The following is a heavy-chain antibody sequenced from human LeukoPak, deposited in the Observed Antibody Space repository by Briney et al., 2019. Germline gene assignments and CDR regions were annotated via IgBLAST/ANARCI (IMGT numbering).Heavy chain of an antibody. V-gene: IGHV3-23*01. CDR1: GFTFGNYA. CDR3: AKASVAIPQYCNS. D-gene: IGHD2-2*02. Sequence: PGGSLRLSCEASGFTFGNYAMNWVRQAPGKGLEWVSTISGTGSSTYYADSAKGRFTISRDNSKDTLFLQLNSLTAADTAMYFSAKASVAIPQYCNSWGQGTLVTVSS. J-gene: IGHJ5*02. CDR2: ISGTGSST.